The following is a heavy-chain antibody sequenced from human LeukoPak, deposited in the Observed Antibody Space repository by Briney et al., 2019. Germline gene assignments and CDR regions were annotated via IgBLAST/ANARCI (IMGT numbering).Heavy chain of an antibody. D-gene: IGHD3-10*01. CDR2: ISGSGGRT. CDR3: AKGDGFGLLWFAEVFDY. CDR1: GFTFTSFG. Sequence: GGSLRLSCVASGFTFTSFGMNWVRQAPGKGLEWVSVISGSGGRTYYADSVKGRFTISRDNSKKTLCLQMNSLRAEDTAVYYCAKGDGFGLLWFAEVFDYWGQGTLVTVSS. V-gene: IGHV3-23*01. J-gene: IGHJ4*02.